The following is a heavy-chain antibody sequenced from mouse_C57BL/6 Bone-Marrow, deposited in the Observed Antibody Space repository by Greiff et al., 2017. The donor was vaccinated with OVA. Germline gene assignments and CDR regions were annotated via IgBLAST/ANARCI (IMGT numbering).Heavy chain of an antibody. CDR3: ARRGRHRLFDV. D-gene: IGHD1-2*01. CDR1: GYTFTDYY. CDR2: INPYNGGT. J-gene: IGHJ1*03. V-gene: IGHV1-19*01. Sequence: EVQLQQSGPVLVKPGASVKMSCKASGYTFTDYYMNWVKQSPGKSLEWIGVINPYNGGTSYNQKFKGKATLTVDKSSSTAYMVLNSLTSEDSAVDYCARRGRHRLFDVWGTGTTVTVSS.